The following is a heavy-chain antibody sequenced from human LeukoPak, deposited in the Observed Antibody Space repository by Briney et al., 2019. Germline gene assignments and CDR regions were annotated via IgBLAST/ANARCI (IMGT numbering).Heavy chain of an antibody. CDR1: GGSISSYY. CDR2: IYYSGST. D-gene: IGHD1-14*01. Sequence: SETLSLTCTVPGGSISSYYWSWIRQPPGKGLEWIGYIYYSGSTNYNPSLKSRVTISVDTSKNQFSLKLSSVTAADTAVYYCARTSGTSFDYWGQGTLVTVSS. V-gene: IGHV4-59*01. CDR3: ARTSGTSFDY. J-gene: IGHJ4*02.